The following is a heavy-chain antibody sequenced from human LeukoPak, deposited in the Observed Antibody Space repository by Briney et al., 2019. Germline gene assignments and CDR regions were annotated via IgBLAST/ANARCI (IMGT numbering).Heavy chain of an antibody. CDR2: INQEGSEK. CDR1: GFTFSSYW. D-gene: IGHD1-7*01. Sequence: PGGSRRLSCAASGFTFSSYWMSGVGQAQGKGREWGANINQEGSEKYYVDSVKGRFTISRDNAKNSLYLQMNSLRAEDTAVYYCARVSRPLTGTTRRVQTNFDYWGQGTLVTVSS. CDR3: ARVSRPLTGTTRRVQTNFDY. V-gene: IGHV3-7*01. J-gene: IGHJ4*02.